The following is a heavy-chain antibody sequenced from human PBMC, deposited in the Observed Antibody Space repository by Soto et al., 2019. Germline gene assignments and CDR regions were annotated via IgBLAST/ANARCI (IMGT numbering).Heavy chain of an antibody. CDR1: GFTFSSYA. D-gene: IGHD6-13*01. V-gene: IGHV3-23*01. J-gene: IGHJ4*02. CDR3: AKASSYSSSRRWFFDY. CDR2: ISGSGGST. Sequence: PGGSLRLSCAASGFTFSSYAMSWVRQAPGKGLEWVSAISGSGGSTYYADSVKGRFTISRDNSKNTLYLQMNSLRAEDTAVYYCAKASSYSSSRRWFFDYWGQGTLVTVSS.